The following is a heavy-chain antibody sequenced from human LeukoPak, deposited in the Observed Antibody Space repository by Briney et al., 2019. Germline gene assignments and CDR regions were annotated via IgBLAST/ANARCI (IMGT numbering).Heavy chain of an antibody. D-gene: IGHD4/OR15-4a*01. J-gene: IGHJ4*02. CDR2: ICTGGST. CDR1: GGSFSAYY. CDR3: ARGPLLGDDYDPPFRY. V-gene: IGHV4-4*08. Sequence: SETLSLTCAVDGGSFSAYYWTWIRQPPGKGLEWIGRICTGGSTNYNPSFKSRLTISIDKSKNQFSLKLTSVTAADSAVYFCARGPLLGDDYDPPFRYWGQGTLVTVSS.